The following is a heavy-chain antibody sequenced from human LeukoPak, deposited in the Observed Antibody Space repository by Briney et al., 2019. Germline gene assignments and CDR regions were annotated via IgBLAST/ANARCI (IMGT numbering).Heavy chain of an antibody. CDR1: GGSISSYY. J-gene: IGHJ6*02. D-gene: IGHD3-22*01. CDR2: IYYSGST. Sequence: PSETLSLTCTVSGGSISSYYWSWIRQPPGKGLEWIGYIYYSGSTNYNPSLKSRVTISVDTSKNQFSLKLSSVTAADTAVYYCARVSRDSSGYVGMDVWGQGTTVIVSS. V-gene: IGHV4-59*01. CDR3: ARVSRDSSGYVGMDV.